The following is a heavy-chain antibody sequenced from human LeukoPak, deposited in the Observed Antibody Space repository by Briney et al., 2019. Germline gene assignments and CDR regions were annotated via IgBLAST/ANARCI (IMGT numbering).Heavy chain of an antibody. V-gene: IGHV4-34*01. CDR2: INHSGST. J-gene: IGHJ4*02. CDR3: ARAVYSYGPYDY. Sequence: SETLSLTCTVSGGSISSYYWSWIRQPPGKGLEWIGEINHSGSTNYNPSLKSRVTISVDTSKNQFSLKLSSVTAADTAVYYCARAVYSYGPYDYWGQGTLVTVSS. CDR1: GGSISSYY. D-gene: IGHD5-18*01.